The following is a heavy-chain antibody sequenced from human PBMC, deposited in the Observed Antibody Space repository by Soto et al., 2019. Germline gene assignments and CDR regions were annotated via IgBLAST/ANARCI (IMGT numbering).Heavy chain of an antibody. V-gene: IGHV3-53*01. J-gene: IGHJ3*01. CDR1: GFTDSSHY. CDR2: LYASDST. Sequence: PGGSLRLSCAASGFTDSSHYMSWVRQTPGKGLGWVSILYASDSTFYADSVEGRFTISRDNSKNTVYLQLNSLRAEDTAVYYCATTVTRLIAFDVWGQGTMVTFSS. CDR3: ATTVTRLIAFDV. D-gene: IGHD4-17*01.